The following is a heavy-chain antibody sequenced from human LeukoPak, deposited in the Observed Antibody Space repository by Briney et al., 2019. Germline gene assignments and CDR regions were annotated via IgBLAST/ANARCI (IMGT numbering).Heavy chain of an antibody. CDR2: INIRGGGT. J-gene: IGHJ4*02. CDR3: AKCPHGWYGGENLDY. Sequence: PGGSLRLSCAASGFIFNNYAMSWVRQAPGKGLEWVSSINIRGGGTYYADSVKGRFSISRDNSRNTVYLQMNSLRTEDTAVYYCAKCPHGWYGGENLDYWGQGTLVTVSS. V-gene: IGHV3-23*01. D-gene: IGHD6-19*01. CDR1: GFIFNNYA.